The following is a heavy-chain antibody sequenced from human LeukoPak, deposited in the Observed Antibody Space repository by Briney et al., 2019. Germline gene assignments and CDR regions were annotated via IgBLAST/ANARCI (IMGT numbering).Heavy chain of an antibody. CDR1: GGTFSSYG. CDR2: IIPIFGTA. Sequence: GASVKVSCKASGGTFSSYGINWVRQAPGQGLEWMGGIIPIFGTANYAQKFQGRVTITSDESTSTAYMELSSLRSEDTAVFYCASSSIAARRDAFDIWGQGTLVTVSS. CDR3: ASSSIAARRDAFDI. D-gene: IGHD6-6*01. J-gene: IGHJ3*02. V-gene: IGHV1-69*13.